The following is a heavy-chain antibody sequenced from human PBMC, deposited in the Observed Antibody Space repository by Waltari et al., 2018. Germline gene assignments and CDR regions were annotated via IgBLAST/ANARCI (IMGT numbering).Heavy chain of an antibody. D-gene: IGHD3-10*01. CDR2: ISYGGST. V-gene: IGHV4-31*03. J-gene: IGHJ4*02. CDR1: GDSISSGDYC. Sequence: QVQLQESGPGLVKASQTLSLTCTVSGDSISSGDYCWNWIRQHPGKGLEWIGYISYGGSTYYNPSLNSRVTISVGTSQNQFSLKLSSVTAADTAVYYCARATFGDLFLFDFWGPGTLVSVS. CDR3: ARATFGDLFLFDF.